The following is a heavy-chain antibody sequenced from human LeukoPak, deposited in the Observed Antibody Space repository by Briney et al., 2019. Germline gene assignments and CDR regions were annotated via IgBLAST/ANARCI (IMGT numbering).Heavy chain of an antibody. J-gene: IGHJ4*02. D-gene: IGHD6-19*01. V-gene: IGHV3-30*04. CDR2: ISYDGSNK. Sequence: PGGSLRLSCAASGFTFSSYAMHWVRQAPGKGLEWVAVISYDGSNKYYADSVKGRFTISRDNSKNTLYLQMNSLRAEDTAVYYCARDLQNLAVAGSCDIDYWGQGTLVTVSS. CDR3: ARDLQNLAVAGSCDIDY. CDR1: GFTFSSYA.